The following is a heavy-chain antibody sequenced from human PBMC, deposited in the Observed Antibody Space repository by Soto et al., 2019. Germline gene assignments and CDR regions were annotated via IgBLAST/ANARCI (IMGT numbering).Heavy chain of an antibody. V-gene: IGHV3-23*01. CDR2: ISGSRVST. Sequence: EVQLLESGGGLVQPGGSLRLSCAASGFTFSSYAMSWVRQAPGKGLEWVSGISGSRVSTYYADSVKGRFTISRDTSKNTLFLQINSMRAEDTAVYYCANYYGGGTYHWFDPWGQGTLVTVSS. D-gene: IGHD3-22*01. CDR3: ANYYGGGTYHWFDP. CDR1: GFTFSSYA. J-gene: IGHJ5*02.